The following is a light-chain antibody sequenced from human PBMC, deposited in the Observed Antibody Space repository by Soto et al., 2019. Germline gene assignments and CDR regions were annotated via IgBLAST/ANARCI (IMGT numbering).Light chain of an antibody. CDR1: QSVSSSY. CDR3: QQYGSSAPT. J-gene: IGKJ4*01. Sequence: EIVLTQSPGTLSLSPGERATLSCRASQSVSSSYLAWYQHKPGQAPRLLIHGASSRATGIPDRFSGSGSGTDFTLPISRLEPEDFAVYYCQQYGSSAPTFGGGTKVEI. V-gene: IGKV3-20*01. CDR2: GAS.